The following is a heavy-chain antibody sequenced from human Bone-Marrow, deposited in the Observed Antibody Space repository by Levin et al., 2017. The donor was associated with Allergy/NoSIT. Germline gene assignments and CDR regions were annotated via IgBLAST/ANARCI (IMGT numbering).Heavy chain of an antibody. V-gene: IGHV4-39*01. CDR1: GGSITSMSYY. J-gene: IGHJ4*02. Sequence: PSETLSLTCSVSGGSITSMSYYWGWVRQPPGKGLEWIGTVYLTGSTNYNPSLESRATVSLDKAKNRFSLKLRSVTAADTGVYCCARHVKDLAARRGGAHFDSWGQGTLVTVSS. D-gene: IGHD6-6*01. CDR3: ARHVKDLAARRGGAHFDS. CDR2: VYLTGST.